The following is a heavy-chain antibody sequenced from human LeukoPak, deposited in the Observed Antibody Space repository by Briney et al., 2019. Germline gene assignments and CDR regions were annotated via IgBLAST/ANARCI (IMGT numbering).Heavy chain of an antibody. CDR2: INCKGGSI. CDR3: ARRPYSVSDALNAFDI. J-gene: IGHJ3*02. CDR1: GFTFDDYG. D-gene: IGHD1-26*01. Sequence: GGSLRLSCAASGFTFDDYGLSWVRQAPGKGLEWVSCINCKGGSIRYAEYVKGRFTMSRDKAKNSLYLQMNRLRSEDTAVYYCARRPYSVSDALNAFDIWGQGTMVTVSS. V-gene: IGHV3-20*04.